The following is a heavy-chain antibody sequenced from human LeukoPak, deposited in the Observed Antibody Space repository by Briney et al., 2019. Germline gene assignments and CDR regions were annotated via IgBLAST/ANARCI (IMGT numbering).Heavy chain of an antibody. CDR1: GGSISYYY. D-gene: IGHD4-17*01. Sequence: SSETLSLTCTVSGGSISYYYWSWIRQPPGKRLEWLGYIDYSGSTNYNPPLESRVTISVDTSKNQFSLKLSSVTAADTAVFYCARGDYGAFDIWGQGTMVTVSS. V-gene: IGHV4-59*01. J-gene: IGHJ3*02. CDR3: ARGDYGAFDI. CDR2: IDYSGST.